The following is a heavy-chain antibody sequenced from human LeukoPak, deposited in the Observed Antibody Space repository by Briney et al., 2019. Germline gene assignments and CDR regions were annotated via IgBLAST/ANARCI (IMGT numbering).Heavy chain of an antibody. CDR1: GFTFSSYA. CDR3: AKAHYGSGSYGIAFDI. V-gene: IGHV3-23*01. Sequence: GSLRLSCAASGFTFSSYAMSWVRQAPGKGLEWVSAISGSGGSTYYADSVKGRFTISRDNPKNTLYLQMNSLRAEDTAVYYCAKAHYGSGSYGIAFDIWGQGTMVTVSS. CDR2: ISGSGGST. D-gene: IGHD3-10*01. J-gene: IGHJ3*02.